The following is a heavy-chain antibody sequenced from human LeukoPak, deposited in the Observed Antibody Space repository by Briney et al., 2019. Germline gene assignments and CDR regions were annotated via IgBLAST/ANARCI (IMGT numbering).Heavy chain of an antibody. V-gene: IGHV3-33*01. Sequence: PGGSLRLSCAASGFTFSSYGMHWVRQAPGKGLEWVAVIWYDGSNKYYADSVKGRFTISRDNSKNTLYLQMNSLRAEDTAVYYCASHDYGDLNDAFDIWGQGTMVTVSS. CDR1: GFTFSSYG. CDR2: IWYDGSNK. CDR3: ASHDYGDLNDAFDI. J-gene: IGHJ3*02. D-gene: IGHD4-17*01.